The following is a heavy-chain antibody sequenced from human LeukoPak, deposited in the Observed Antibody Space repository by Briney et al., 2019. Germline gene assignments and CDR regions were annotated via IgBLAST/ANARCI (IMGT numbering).Heavy chain of an antibody. D-gene: IGHD4-23*01. CDR2: ISGVADIT. V-gene: IGHV3-23*01. CDR1: AFTSASYA. Sequence: CLTPSCAVAAFTSASYAMGWDRPVQEGWMGWVSAISGVADITYYAGSVKGRFTISRDNSKNTLYLQMNSLRAEDTAVYYCAKAQNNGGDFDYWGQGILVTVAS. J-gene: IGHJ4*02. CDR3: AKAQNNGGDFDY.